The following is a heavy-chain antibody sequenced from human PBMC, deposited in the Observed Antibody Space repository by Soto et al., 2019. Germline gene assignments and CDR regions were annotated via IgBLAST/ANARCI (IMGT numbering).Heavy chain of an antibody. Sequence: EVQLVESGGGVVRPGGSLRLSCAASGFTFDDHGMSWVRQVSGKGLEWVSGINWNSATTGYVDSVKGRFTISRDNAKNPLNLQRTSLSPKDTAWNYWARDPRESYSRGAFDYWGKETWSSSPQ. CDR3: ARDPRESYSRGAFDY. V-gene: IGHV3-20*04. CDR1: GFTFDDHG. D-gene: IGHD2-21*01. J-gene: IGHJ4*01. CDR2: INWNSATT.